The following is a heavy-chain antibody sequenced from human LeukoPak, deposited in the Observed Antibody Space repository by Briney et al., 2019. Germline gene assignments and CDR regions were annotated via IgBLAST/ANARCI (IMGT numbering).Heavy chain of an antibody. Sequence: ASVKVSCKASGGTFSSYAISWVRQAPGQGLEWMGGIIPIFGTANYAQKFQGRVTITADKSTSTAYMELSSLRSDDTAVYYCARAYGSGSSNYYYYMDVWGKGTTVTISS. CDR2: IIPIFGTA. CDR3: ARAYGSGSSNYYYYMDV. CDR1: GGTFSSYA. J-gene: IGHJ6*03. D-gene: IGHD3-10*01. V-gene: IGHV1-69*06.